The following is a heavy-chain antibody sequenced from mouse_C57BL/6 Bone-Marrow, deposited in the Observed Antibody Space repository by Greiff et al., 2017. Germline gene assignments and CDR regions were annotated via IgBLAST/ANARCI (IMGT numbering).Heavy chain of an antibody. CDR2: IYPRSGNT. D-gene: IGHD1-1*01. Sequence: VKLMESGAELARPGASVKLSCKASGYTFTSYGISWVKQRTGQGLEWIGEIYPRSGNTYYNEKFKGKATLTADKSSSTAYMELRSLTSEDSAVYFCARRTTVEVDYWGQGTTLTVSS. CDR1: GYTFTSYG. V-gene: IGHV1-81*01. CDR3: ARRTTVEVDY. J-gene: IGHJ2*01.